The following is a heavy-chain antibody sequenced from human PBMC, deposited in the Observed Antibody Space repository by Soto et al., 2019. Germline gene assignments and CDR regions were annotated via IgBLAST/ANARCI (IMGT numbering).Heavy chain of an antibody. V-gene: IGHV4-30-2*01. Sequence: QLQLQESCSGLVKPSQTLSLTCAVSGGSISSGGYSWSWIRQPPGKGLEWIGYIYHSGSTYYNPSLKSRVTISVDRSKNQFSLKLRSVTAADTAVYYCARAIGWFGELLGGYYFDYWGQGTLVTVSS. CDR3: ARAIGWFGELLGGYYFDY. CDR1: GGSISSGGYS. D-gene: IGHD3-10*01. J-gene: IGHJ4*02. CDR2: IYHSGST.